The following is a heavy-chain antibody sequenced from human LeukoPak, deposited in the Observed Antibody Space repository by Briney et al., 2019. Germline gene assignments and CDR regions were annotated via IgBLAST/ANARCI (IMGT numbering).Heavy chain of an antibody. Sequence: GGSLRLSCVASGFTFSSHGMNWVRQAPGKGLEWVGRIKSKTDGGTTDYAAPVKGRFTISRDDSKNTLYLQMNSLKTEDTAVYYCTRDREMSPYYYYYYMDVWGKGTTVTISS. V-gene: IGHV3-15*01. CDR1: GFTFSSHG. CDR2: IKSKTDGGTT. D-gene: IGHD5-24*01. CDR3: TRDREMSPYYYYYYMDV. J-gene: IGHJ6*03.